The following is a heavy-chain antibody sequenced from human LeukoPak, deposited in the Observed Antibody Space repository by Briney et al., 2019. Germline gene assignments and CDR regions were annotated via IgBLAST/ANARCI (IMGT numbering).Heavy chain of an antibody. D-gene: IGHD3-10*01. J-gene: IGHJ6*03. V-gene: IGHV4-34*01. CDR3: ARRVVRGVIIYYYYYYMDV. CDR2: INYSGST. CDR1: GGSFSGYY. Sequence: PSETLSLTCAVYGGSFSGYYWSWIRQPPGKGLEWIGEINYSGSTNYNPSLKSRVTISVDTSKNQFSLKLSSVTAADTAVYYCARRVVRGVIIYYYYYYMDVWGKGTTVTISS.